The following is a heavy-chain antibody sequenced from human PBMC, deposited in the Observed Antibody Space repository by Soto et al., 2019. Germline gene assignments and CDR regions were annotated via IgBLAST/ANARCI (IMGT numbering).Heavy chain of an antibody. J-gene: IGHJ4*02. CDR3: ARGPTYYDFWSGYYRGGYFDY. CDR2: MNPNSGNT. D-gene: IGHD3-3*01. CDR1: GYTFTSYD. Sequence: ASVKVSCKASGYTFTSYDINWVRLATGQGLEWMGWMNPNSGNTAYAQKFQGRVTMTRNTSISTAYMELSSLRSEDMAVYYCARGPTYYDFWSGYYRGGYFDYWGQGTLVTAPQ. V-gene: IGHV1-8*01.